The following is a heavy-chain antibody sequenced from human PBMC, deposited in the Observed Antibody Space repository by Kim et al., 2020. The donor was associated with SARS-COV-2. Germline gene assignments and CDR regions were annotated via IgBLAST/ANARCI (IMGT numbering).Heavy chain of an antibody. D-gene: IGHD6-13*01. CDR3: ARVHTSSWEIDY. CDR2: T. J-gene: IGHJ4*02. Sequence: THYTPSHKSRVPTSLDTSRNQFSLNLSSVTVADTAVYYCARVHTSSWEIDYWGQGTLVTVSS. V-gene: IGHV4-30-2*04.